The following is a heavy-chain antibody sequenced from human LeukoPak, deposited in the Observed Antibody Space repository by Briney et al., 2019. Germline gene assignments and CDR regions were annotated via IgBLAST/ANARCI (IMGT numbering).Heavy chain of an antibody. D-gene: IGHD5-18*01. Sequence: GGSLRLSCAASGFTFSSYSMNWVRQAPGKGLEWVSSISSSSSYIYYADSVKGRFTISRDNAKNSLYLQMNSLRAEDTAVYYCAREDTAMVTGAFDIWGQGTMVTVSP. V-gene: IGHV3-21*01. CDR1: GFTFSSYS. J-gene: IGHJ3*02. CDR2: ISSSSSYI. CDR3: AREDTAMVTGAFDI.